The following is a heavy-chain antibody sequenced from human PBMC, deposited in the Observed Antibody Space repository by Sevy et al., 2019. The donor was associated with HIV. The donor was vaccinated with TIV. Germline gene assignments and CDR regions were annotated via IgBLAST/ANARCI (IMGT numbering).Heavy chain of an antibody. V-gene: IGHV1-24*01. Sequence: ASVKVSCKVSGYTLTELSIHWVRQAPGKGLEWMGGFDPEDGEIIYEQKFQGRVTMTEDTSAETGYMELSSLRSDDTAVYYCATSYRIAVADFDYWGQGTQVTVSS. CDR2: FDPEDGEI. CDR1: GYTLTELS. CDR3: ATSYRIAVADFDY. J-gene: IGHJ4*02. D-gene: IGHD6-19*01.